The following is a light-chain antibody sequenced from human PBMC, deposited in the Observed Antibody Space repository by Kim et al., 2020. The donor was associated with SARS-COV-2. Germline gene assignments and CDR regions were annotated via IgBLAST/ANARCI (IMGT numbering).Light chain of an antibody. CDR3: QQYYSYPRT. Sequence: AIRMTQSPSSFSASTGDRVTITCRASQGISSYLAWYQQKPGEAPKLLIYAASTVQSGVPSRFSGSGSGTDFTLTISCLQSEDFATYYWQQYYSYPRTFGQGTKVEIK. V-gene: IGKV1-8*01. CDR2: AAS. J-gene: IGKJ1*01. CDR1: QGISSY.